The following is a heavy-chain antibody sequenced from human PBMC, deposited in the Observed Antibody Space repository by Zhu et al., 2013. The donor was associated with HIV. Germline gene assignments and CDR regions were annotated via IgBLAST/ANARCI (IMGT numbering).Heavy chain of an antibody. D-gene: IGHD6-6*01. V-gene: IGHV1-69*06. J-gene: IGHJ6*02. Sequence: QVQLVQSGAEVKKPGSSVKVSCKASGGTFSSYAISWVRQAPGQGLEWMGGIIPIFGTANYAQKFQGRVTITADKSTSTAYMELSSLRSEDTAVYYCARDRMSIPGRAYYGMDVWGQGTTVTVSS. CDR1: GGTFSSYA. CDR3: ARDRMSIPGRAYYGMDV. CDR2: IIPIFGTA.